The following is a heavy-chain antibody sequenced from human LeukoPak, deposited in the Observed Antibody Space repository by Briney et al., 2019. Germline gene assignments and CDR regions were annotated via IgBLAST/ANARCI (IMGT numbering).Heavy chain of an antibody. CDR2: TSYDESIK. CDR3: AKDGGLWVSAHWGDS. J-gene: IGHJ4*02. CDR1: GFSFSTFA. V-gene: IGHV3-30*18. D-gene: IGHD7-27*01. Sequence: GRSLRLSCAASGFSFSTFAMHWARQTPGKGLEWVALTSYDESIKEYADSVKGRFTISRDDSKNTLYLQMNSLRAEDTAVYYCAKDGGLWVSAHWGDSWGRGTLVTVSS.